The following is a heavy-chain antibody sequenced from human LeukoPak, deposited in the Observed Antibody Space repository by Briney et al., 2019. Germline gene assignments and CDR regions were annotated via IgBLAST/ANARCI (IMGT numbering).Heavy chain of an antibody. D-gene: IGHD4-17*01. Sequence: GGSLRLSCAASGFTFSSYSMNWVRQAPGKGLGWVSSISSSSSYIYYADTVKGRFTISRDNAKNSLYLQMNSLRAEDTAVYYCAREARDYGDYLGALFDYWGQGTLVTVSS. CDR3: AREARDYGDYLGALFDY. CDR1: GFTFSSYS. J-gene: IGHJ4*02. V-gene: IGHV3-21*01. CDR2: ISSSSSYI.